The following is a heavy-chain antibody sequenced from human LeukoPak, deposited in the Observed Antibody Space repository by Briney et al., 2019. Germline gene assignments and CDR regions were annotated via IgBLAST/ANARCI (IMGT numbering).Heavy chain of an antibody. CDR2: IYYSGST. Sequence: SETLSLTCTVSGGSISSYYWSWIRQPPGKGLEWIGYIYYSGSTNYNPSLKSRVTISVDTSKNQFSLKLSSVTAADTALYYCARAAISYAFDYWGQGTLVTVSS. CDR3: ARAAISYAFDY. D-gene: IGHD4-17*01. J-gene: IGHJ4*02. V-gene: IGHV4-59*12. CDR1: GGSISSYY.